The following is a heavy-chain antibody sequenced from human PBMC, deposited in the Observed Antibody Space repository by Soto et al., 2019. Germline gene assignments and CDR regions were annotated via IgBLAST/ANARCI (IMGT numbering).Heavy chain of an antibody. CDR3: ARPSSGWYVDSFWYFDL. CDR1: GFTFSSYW. D-gene: IGHD6-19*01. J-gene: IGHJ2*01. Sequence: EVQLVESGGGLVQPGGSLRLSCAASGFTFSSYWMHWVRQAPGKGLLWVSRINSDGSSTSYADSVKGPFTISRDNAKNTLYLHMNSLRAEDTAVYYCARPSSGWYVDSFWYFDLWGRGTLVTVSS. CDR2: INSDGSST. V-gene: IGHV3-74*01.